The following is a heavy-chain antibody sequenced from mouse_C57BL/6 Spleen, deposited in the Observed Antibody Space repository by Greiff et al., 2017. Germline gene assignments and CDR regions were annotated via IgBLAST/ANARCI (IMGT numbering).Heavy chain of an antibody. D-gene: IGHD1-1*01. CDR2: IYPGDGDT. Sequence: QVQLQQSGPELVKPGASVKISCKASGYAFSSSWMNWVKQRPGTGLEWIGRIYPGDGDTNYNGKFKGKATLTADKTSSTAYMQPSSLTSEDSAVYFAARSEYCGSSYDAMDYWGQGTSVTVSS. CDR3: ARSEYCGSSYDAMDY. J-gene: IGHJ4*01. V-gene: IGHV1-82*01. CDR1: GYAFSSSW.